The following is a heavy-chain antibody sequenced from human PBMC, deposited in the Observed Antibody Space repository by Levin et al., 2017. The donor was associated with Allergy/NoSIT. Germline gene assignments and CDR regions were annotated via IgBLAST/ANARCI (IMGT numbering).Heavy chain of an antibody. Sequence: GGSLRLSCAASGFTFSSYAMSWVRQAPGKGLEWVSAISGSGGSTYYADSVKGRFTISRDNSKNTLYLQMNSLRAEDTAVYYCAKDGSFYYGSGSYYDAFDIWGQGTMVTVSS. V-gene: IGHV3-23*01. CDR3: AKDGSFYYGSGSYYDAFDI. CDR2: ISGSGGST. CDR1: GFTFSSYA. J-gene: IGHJ3*02. D-gene: IGHD3-10*01.